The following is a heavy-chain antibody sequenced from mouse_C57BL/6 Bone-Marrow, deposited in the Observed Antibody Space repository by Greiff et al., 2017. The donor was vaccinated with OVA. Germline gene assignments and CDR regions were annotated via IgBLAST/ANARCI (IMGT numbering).Heavy chain of an antibody. J-gene: IGHJ2*01. CDR3: TTCRY. Sequence: VQLQQSGAELVRPGASVKLSCTASGFNIKDYYMHWVKERPEQGLEWIGWFDPENGDTEYASKFQGKATITADTSSKTVYLHLSSLTSEDTAVYYCTTCRYWGQGTTLTVAA. CDR2: FDPENGDT. CDR1: GFNIKDYY. V-gene: IGHV14-4*01.